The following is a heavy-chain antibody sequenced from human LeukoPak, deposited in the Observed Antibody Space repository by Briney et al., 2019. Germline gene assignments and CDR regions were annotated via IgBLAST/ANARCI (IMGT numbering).Heavy chain of an antibody. CDR2: IWYDGSNK. D-gene: IGHD2-21*01. Sequence: PGGSLRLSRAASGFTVNRYGIHWVCQAPRTGLEWVAFIWYDGSNKYYADSVKVRFTISRDNSKNTLYLQMSSLRAENTAVYYCAKRLNSFAFDIRGQGTMVTVSS. V-gene: IGHV3-30*02. CDR1: GFTVNRYG. CDR3: AKRLNSFAFDI. J-gene: IGHJ3*02.